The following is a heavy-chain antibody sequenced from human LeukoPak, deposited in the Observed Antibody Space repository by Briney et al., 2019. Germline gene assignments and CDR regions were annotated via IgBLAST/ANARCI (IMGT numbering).Heavy chain of an antibody. CDR2: IYYSGST. CDR3: AREELLSFDWFDP. Sequence: PSETLSLTCTVSGGSISSSSYYWGWIRQPPGKGLEWIGSIYYSGSTYYNPSLKSRVTISVDTSKNQFSLKLSSVTAADTAVYYCAREELLSFDWFDPWGQGTLVTVSS. D-gene: IGHD1-26*01. CDR1: GGSISSSSYY. J-gene: IGHJ5*02. V-gene: IGHV4-39*07.